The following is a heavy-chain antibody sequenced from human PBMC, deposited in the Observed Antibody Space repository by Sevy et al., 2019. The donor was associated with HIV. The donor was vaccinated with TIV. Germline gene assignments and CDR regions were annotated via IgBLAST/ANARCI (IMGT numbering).Heavy chain of an antibody. D-gene: IGHD3-16*01. J-gene: IGHJ4*02. CDR2: IKQDGSER. Sequence: GGSLRLSCSASGFTSDFWMSWVRQAPGKAPEWVANIKQDGSERFYVDSVEGRFIISRDNAKNSIYLQMNTLRVEDTAVYYCTRDRSYGYFDSWGQGTLVTVSS. V-gene: IGHV3-7*01. CDR1: GFTSDFW. CDR3: TRDRSYGYFDS.